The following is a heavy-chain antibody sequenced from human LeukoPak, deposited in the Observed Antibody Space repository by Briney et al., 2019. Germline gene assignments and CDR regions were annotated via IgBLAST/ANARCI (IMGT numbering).Heavy chain of an antibody. D-gene: IGHD3-9*01. CDR3: AKLRYFDWPCAPDY. V-gene: IGHV3-23*01. CDR1: GFTFSSYA. CDR2: ISGSGGST. Sequence: PGGSLRLSCAASGFTFSSYAMSRVRQAPGKGLEWVSAISGSGGSTYYADSVKGRFTISRDNSKNTLYLQMNSLRAEDTAVYYCAKLRYFDWPCAPDYWGRGTLVIVSS. J-gene: IGHJ4*02.